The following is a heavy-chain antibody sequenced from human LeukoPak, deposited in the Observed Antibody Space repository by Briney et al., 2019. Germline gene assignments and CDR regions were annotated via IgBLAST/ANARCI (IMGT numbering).Heavy chain of an antibody. CDR2: INHSGST. J-gene: IGHJ4*02. CDR3: ARGGGGSYRVFDY. Sequence: SETLSLTCAVYGGSFSGYYWSWIRQPPGKGLEWIGEINHSGSTSYNPSLKSRVTISVDTSKNQFSLKLSSVTAADTAVYYCARGGGGSYRVFDYWGQGTLVTVSS. D-gene: IGHD1-26*01. V-gene: IGHV4-34*01. CDR1: GGSFSGYY.